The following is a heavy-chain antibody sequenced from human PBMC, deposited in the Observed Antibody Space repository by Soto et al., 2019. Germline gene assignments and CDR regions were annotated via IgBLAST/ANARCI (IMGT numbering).Heavy chain of an antibody. CDR2: IIPIFDTA. Sequence: QVQLVQSGAEVKKPGSSVKVSCKASGGTVSSYAISWVRQAPGQGLEWMGGIIPIFDTADYAQKFQGRVTITADVSTNTAYMELSSLRSEDTAVYYCAGASSGVPGYYYGMAVWGHGTTVTVSS. J-gene: IGHJ6*02. CDR1: GGTVSSYA. D-gene: IGHD3-22*01. CDR3: AGASSGVPGYYYGMAV. V-gene: IGHV1-69*12.